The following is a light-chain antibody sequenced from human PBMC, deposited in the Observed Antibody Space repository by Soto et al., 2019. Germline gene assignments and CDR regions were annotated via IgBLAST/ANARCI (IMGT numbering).Light chain of an antibody. J-gene: IGLJ1*01. V-gene: IGLV2-11*01. Sequence: QSALTQPRSVSGSPGQSVTISCTGPTIDVDSSNYVSWYQQHPGKAPKLMIYDVNNRPSGVSDRFSGSKSGNTASLTISGLQAEDEADYYCSSFASTHTYVFGTGTKLTVL. CDR3: SSFASTHTYV. CDR2: DVN. CDR1: TIDVDSSNY.